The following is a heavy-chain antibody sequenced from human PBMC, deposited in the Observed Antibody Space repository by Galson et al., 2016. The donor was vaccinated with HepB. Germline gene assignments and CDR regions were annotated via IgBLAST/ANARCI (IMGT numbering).Heavy chain of an antibody. Sequence: LSLTCAVSGGSISSYSWWSWVRQPPGQGLEWIGEIYHTGTTNYNPSLKSRVTISVDKSKNQFSLKLSSVTAADTAVYYCARAQSVAGSGIYFNYWGQGSLVTISS. V-gene: IGHV4-4*02. CDR3: ARAQSVAGSGIYFNY. J-gene: IGHJ4*02. CDR1: GGSISSYSW. CDR2: IYHTGTT. D-gene: IGHD6-19*01.